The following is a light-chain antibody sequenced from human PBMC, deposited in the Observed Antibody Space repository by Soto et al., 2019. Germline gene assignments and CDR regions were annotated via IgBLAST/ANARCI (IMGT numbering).Light chain of an antibody. V-gene: IGLV2-11*01. CDR2: DVS. Sequence: QSVLTQPRSVSGSPGQSVTISCTGTSCDVGGYNYVSWYQEQPGKAPKLMIYDVSKRPSGVPDRFSGSKSGNTASLTISGLQAEDEADYYCCSYAGSYSYVFGTGTKVTVL. CDR1: SCDVGGYNY. CDR3: CSYAGSYSYV. J-gene: IGLJ1*01.